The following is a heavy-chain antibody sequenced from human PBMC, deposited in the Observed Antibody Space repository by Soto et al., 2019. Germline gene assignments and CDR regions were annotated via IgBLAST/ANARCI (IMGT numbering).Heavy chain of an antibody. CDR3: ARDLASDFWSGYLPPNFDY. Sequence: EVQLVESGGGLVKPGGSLRLSCAASGFTFSSYSMNWVRQAPGKGLEWVSSISSSGSYIYYADSVKGRFTISRDNAKNSLYLQMNSLRAEDTAVYYCARDLASDFWSGYLPPNFDYWGQGTLVTVSS. J-gene: IGHJ4*02. CDR1: GFTFSSYS. CDR2: ISSSGSYI. V-gene: IGHV3-21*01. D-gene: IGHD3-3*01.